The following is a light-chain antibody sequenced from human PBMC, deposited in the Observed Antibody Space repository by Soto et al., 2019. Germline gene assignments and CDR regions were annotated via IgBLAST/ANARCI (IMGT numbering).Light chain of an antibody. CDR1: QSVSSN. CDR3: QQYDNWPST. J-gene: IGKJ1*01. CDR2: GAS. V-gene: IGKV3-15*01. Sequence: EIVMTQSPATLSVSPGERATLSCRASQSVSSNLAWYQQKPGQVPRLLIYGASTRATGIPARFSGSGSGTEFTLSFSSLQSEDFAVYSCQQYDNWPSTFGQGTKVDIK.